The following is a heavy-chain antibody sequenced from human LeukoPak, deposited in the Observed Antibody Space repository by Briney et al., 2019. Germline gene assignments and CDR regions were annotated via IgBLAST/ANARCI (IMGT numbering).Heavy chain of an antibody. CDR2: ISYDGSNK. Sequence: RSLRLSCAASGFTFSSYGMHWVRQAPGKGLEWVAVISYDGSNKYYADSVKGRFTISRDNSKNTLYLQMNSLRAEDTAVYYCASNPPWGNWNDVGLIDYWGQGTLVTVSS. D-gene: IGHD1-1*01. CDR1: GFTFSSYG. V-gene: IGHV3-30*03. J-gene: IGHJ4*02. CDR3: ASNPPWGNWNDVGLIDY.